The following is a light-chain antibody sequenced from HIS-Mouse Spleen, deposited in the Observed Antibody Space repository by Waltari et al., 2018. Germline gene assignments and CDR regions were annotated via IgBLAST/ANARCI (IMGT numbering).Light chain of an antibody. Sequence: QSALTQPASVSGSPGQSITISCTGTSSDVGGYNYVSWYQQHPGKAPKLMIYDVSKRASGVSNRFSGSKSGNTASLAIAGLQAADEADYYCSSYTSSSTYVFGTGTKVTVL. CDR3: SSYTSSSTYV. V-gene: IGLV2-14*03. CDR1: SSDVGGYNY. CDR2: DVS. J-gene: IGLJ1*01.